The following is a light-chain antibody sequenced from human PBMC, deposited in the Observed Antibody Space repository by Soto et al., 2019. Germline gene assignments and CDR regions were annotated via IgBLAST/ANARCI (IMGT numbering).Light chain of an antibody. V-gene: IGKV1-39*01. Sequence: DIQKTQSPSSLSASVGDRVTITCRASQSISSYINWYQQKPGKAPKLLIYAASSLQSGVPSRFSGSGSGTDFTLTISSLQPEDFATYYCQQSYSTPWTFGQGTKVDIK. CDR3: QQSYSTPWT. J-gene: IGKJ1*01. CDR2: AAS. CDR1: QSISSY.